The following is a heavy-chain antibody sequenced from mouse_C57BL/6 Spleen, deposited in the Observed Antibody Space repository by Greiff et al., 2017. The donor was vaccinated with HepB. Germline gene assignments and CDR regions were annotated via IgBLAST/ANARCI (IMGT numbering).Heavy chain of an antibody. CDR1: GYAFSSSW. CDR3: AREAMDY. J-gene: IGHJ4*01. V-gene: IGHV1-82*01. CDR2: IYPGDGDT. Sequence: QVQLKESGPELVKPGASVKISCKASGYAFSSSWMNWVKQRPGKGLEWIGRIYPGDGDTNYNGKFKGKATLTADKSSSTAYMQLSSLTSEDSAVYFCAREAMDYWGQGTSVTVSS.